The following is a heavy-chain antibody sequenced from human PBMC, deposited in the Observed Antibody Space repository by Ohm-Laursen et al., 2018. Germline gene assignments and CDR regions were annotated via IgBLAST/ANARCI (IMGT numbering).Heavy chain of an antibody. Sequence: ASVKVSCKASGYTFTSYGISWVRQAPGQGLEWMGMINPSGGSTSYAQKFQGRVTMTRDTSTSTVYMELRSLRSEDTAVYYCARARVGSGLYGYWGQGTPVTVSS. J-gene: IGHJ4*02. CDR2: INPSGGST. CDR1: GYTFTSYG. D-gene: IGHD6-19*01. V-gene: IGHV1-46*01. CDR3: ARARVGSGLYGY.